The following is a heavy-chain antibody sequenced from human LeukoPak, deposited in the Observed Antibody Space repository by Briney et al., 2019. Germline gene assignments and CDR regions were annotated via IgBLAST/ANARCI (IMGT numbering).Heavy chain of an antibody. CDR3: ARFEGGLYLDAFDI. CDR1: GGSFSGYY. D-gene: IGHD2-8*01. V-gene: IGHV4-34*01. CDR2: INHSGST. Sequence: SETLSLTCAVYGGSFSGYYWSWIRQPPGKGLEWIGEINHSGSTNYNPSLKRRVTISVEKSKNQFSLKLSSVTAADTAVYYCARFEGGLYLDAFDIWGQGTMVTVSS. J-gene: IGHJ3*02.